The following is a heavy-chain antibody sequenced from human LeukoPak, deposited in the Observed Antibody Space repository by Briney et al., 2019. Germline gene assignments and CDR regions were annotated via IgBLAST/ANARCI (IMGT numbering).Heavy chain of an antibody. CDR3: ARDSDGIAAAGTGFDY. CDR2: INPNSGDT. D-gene: IGHD6-13*01. CDR1: GYTFTGYY. Sequence: GASVKVSCKTSGYTFTGYYMYWVRQAPGQGLAWMGWINPNSGDTDYAQKFQGRVTMTRDTSISTAYMELSRLRSDDTAVYYCARDSDGIAAAGTGFDYWGQGTLVTVSS. J-gene: IGHJ4*02. V-gene: IGHV1-2*02.